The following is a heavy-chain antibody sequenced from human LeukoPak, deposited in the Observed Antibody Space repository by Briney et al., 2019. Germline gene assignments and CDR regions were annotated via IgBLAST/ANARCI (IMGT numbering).Heavy chain of an antibody. CDR1: GGSISSYY. J-gene: IGHJ5*02. CDR2: IYTSGST. Sequence: PSETLSLTCTVSGGSISSYYWSWIRQPAGKGLEWIGRIYTSGSTNYNPSLKSRVTMSVDTSKNQFSLKLSSVTAADTAVYYCARGRRYYDSSGRNWFDPWGQGTLVTVSS. D-gene: IGHD3-22*01. CDR3: ARGRRYYDSSGRNWFDP. V-gene: IGHV4-4*07.